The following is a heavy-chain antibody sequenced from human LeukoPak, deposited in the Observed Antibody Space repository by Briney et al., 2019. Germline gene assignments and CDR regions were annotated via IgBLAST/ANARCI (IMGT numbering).Heavy chain of an antibody. D-gene: IGHD3-22*01. V-gene: IGHV3-48*04. CDR3: ARDQTMIAPATAFDI. Sequence: SGGSLRLSCAASGFTFSSYSMNWVRQAPGKGLEWVSYISSSSSTIYYADSVEGRFTISRDNAKNSLYLQMNSLRAEDTAVYYCARDQTMIAPATAFDIWGQGTMVTVSS. CDR2: ISSSSSTI. J-gene: IGHJ3*02. CDR1: GFTFSSYS.